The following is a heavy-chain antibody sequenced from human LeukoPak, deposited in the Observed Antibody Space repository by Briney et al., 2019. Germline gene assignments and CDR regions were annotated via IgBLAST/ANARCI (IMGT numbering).Heavy chain of an antibody. V-gene: IGHV1-18*01. Sequence: ASVKVSCKASGYTFTSYGVSWVRQAPGQGLEWMGWISACNGNTNYAQKLQGRVTMTTDTSTSTAYMELRSLRSDDTAVYYCARDVGYSSSWYLDYWGQGTLVTVSS. CDR1: GYTFTSYG. D-gene: IGHD6-13*01. CDR3: ARDVGYSSSWYLDY. J-gene: IGHJ4*02. CDR2: ISACNGNT.